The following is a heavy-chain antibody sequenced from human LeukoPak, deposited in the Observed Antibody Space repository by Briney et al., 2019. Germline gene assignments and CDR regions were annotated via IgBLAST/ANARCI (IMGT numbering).Heavy chain of an antibody. CDR2: IYYSGST. CDR3: ARAAVSSGWFFYYGMGV. CDR1: GGSISSYY. D-gene: IGHD6-19*01. J-gene: IGHJ6*02. V-gene: IGHV4-59*08. Sequence: SETLSLTCTVSGGSISSYYWSWIRQPPGKGLEWIGYIYYSGSTNYNPSLKSRVTISVDTSKNQFSLKLSSVTAADTAVYYCARAAVSSGWFFYYGMGVWGQGTTVTVSS.